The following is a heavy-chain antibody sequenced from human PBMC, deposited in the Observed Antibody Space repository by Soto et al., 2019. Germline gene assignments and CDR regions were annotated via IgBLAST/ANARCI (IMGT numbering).Heavy chain of an antibody. D-gene: IGHD2-15*01. Sequence: GASMKVSCKASGYTFTCYFMHWVRQAPGQKLEWIGWINAGNGNTKYSQKFQGRVTITRDTSASTAYMELSSLRSEDTAVYYCARDVGVCGGSCYLPKSNWFDPWGQGTLVTVSS. CDR3: ARDVGVCGGSCYLPKSNWFDP. J-gene: IGHJ5*02. CDR1: GYTFTCYF. CDR2: INAGNGNT. V-gene: IGHV1-3*01.